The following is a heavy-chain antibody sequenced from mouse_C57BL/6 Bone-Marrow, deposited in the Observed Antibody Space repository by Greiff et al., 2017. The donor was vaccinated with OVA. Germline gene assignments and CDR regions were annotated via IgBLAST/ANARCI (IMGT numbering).Heavy chain of an antibody. CDR2: INPNNGGT. J-gene: IGHJ2*01. CDR3: ARGGLLRFDY. D-gene: IGHD1-1*01. V-gene: IGHV1-26*01. Sequence: EVQLQQSGPELVKPGASVKISCKASGYTFTDYYMNWVKQSHGKSLEWIGDINPNNGGTSYNQKFKGKATLTVDKSSSTAYMELRSLTSEDSAVYYCARGGLLRFDYWGQGTTLTVSS. CDR1: GYTFTDYY.